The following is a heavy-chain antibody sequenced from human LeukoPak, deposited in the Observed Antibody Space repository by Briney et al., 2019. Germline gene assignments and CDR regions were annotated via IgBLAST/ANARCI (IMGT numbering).Heavy chain of an antibody. CDR2: IYHSGST. V-gene: IGHV4-38-2*01. J-gene: IGHJ4*02. Sequence: SETLSLTCAVSGYSISSGYYWGWIRQPPGKGLEWIGSIYHSGSTYYNPSLKSRVTISVDTSKNQFSLKLSSVTAADTAVYYCASVDTANKVVFDYWGQGTLDTVSS. CDR3: ASVDTANKVVFDY. CDR1: GYSISSGYY. D-gene: IGHD5-18*01.